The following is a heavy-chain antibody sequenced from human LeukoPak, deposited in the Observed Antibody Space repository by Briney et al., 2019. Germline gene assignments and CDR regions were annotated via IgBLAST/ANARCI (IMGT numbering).Heavy chain of an antibody. CDR1: GFTLSCYS. D-gene: IGHD6-6*01. CDR3: ARSEHSSSSFDY. J-gene: IGHJ4*02. V-gene: IGHV3-21*01. Sequence: PGGSLRLSCAASGFTLSCYSMNWLRQAPPKGLAWVSYISSSSTHIYYADSVKGRFTISRDNARNSLYLQMNSLRAEDTAIYYCARSEHSSSSFDYWGQGTLVTVSS. CDR2: ISSSSTHI.